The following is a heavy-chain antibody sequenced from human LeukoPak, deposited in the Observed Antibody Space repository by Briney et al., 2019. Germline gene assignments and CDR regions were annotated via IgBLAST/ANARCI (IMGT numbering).Heavy chain of an antibody. V-gene: IGHV3-23*01. Sequence: GGSLRLSCAASGFTFSSYDMSWVRQAPGKGLEWVSAISGSGDSTYYGDSVKGRFTISRDNSKNTLYLQMNSLRAEDTAVYYCAKTRPLDSSSWSHGDYWGQGTLVTVSS. D-gene: IGHD6-13*01. J-gene: IGHJ4*02. CDR2: ISGSGDST. CDR3: AKTRPLDSSSWSHGDY. CDR1: GFTFSSYD.